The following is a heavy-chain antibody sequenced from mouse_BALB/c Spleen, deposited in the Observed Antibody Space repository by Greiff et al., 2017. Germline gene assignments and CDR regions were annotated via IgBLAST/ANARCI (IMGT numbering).Heavy chain of an antibody. V-gene: IGHV5-6-5*01. CDR3: ASYCNYVFAY. D-gene: IGHD2-1*01. Sequence: EVKLVESGGGLVKPGGSLKLSCAASGFTFSSYAMSWVRQTPEKRLEWVASISSGGSTYYPDSVKGRFTISRDNARNILYLQMSSLKSEDTAMYYCASYCNYVFAYWGQGTLVTVSA. CDR1: GFTFSSYA. J-gene: IGHJ3*01. CDR2: ISSGGST.